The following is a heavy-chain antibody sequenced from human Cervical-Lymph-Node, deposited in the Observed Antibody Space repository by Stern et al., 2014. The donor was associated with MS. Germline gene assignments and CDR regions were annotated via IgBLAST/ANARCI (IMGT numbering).Heavy chain of an antibody. J-gene: IGHJ4*02. V-gene: IGHV1-18*01. CDR1: GYTFTSYG. Sequence: QVQLVESGTEVKKPGASVKVSCKASGYTFTSYGISWVRQVPGQGLEWMGWITTHNGNTDYAQKVQDRVTLTADTSTNTAYMELRNLRSDDTAVYYCARSSSWYFDYWGQGTLVTVSS. D-gene: IGHD6-13*01. CDR3: ARSSSWYFDY. CDR2: ITTHNGNT.